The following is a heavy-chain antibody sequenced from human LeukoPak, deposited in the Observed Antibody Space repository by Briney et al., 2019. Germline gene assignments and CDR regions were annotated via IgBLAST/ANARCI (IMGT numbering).Heavy chain of an antibody. CDR2: INPNSGGT. J-gene: IGHJ4*02. V-gene: IGHV1-2*02. CDR3: ARTVRGVTSFDY. CDR1: GYTFTGYY. D-gene: IGHD3-10*01. Sequence: ASVEVSCKASGYTFTGYYMHWVRQAPGQGLEWMGWINPNSGGTNYAQKFQGRVTMTRDTSISTAYMELSRLRSDDTAVYYCARTVRGVTSFDYWGQGTLVTVSS.